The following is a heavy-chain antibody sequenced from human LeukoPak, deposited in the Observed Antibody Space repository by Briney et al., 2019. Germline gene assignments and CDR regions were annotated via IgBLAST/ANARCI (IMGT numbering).Heavy chain of an antibody. D-gene: IGHD4-17*01. J-gene: IGHJ3*02. CDR1: GYTFTGYY. Sequence: ASVKVSCKASGYTFTGYYMHWVRQAPGQGLEWMRWINPNSGGTNYAQKFQGRVTMTRDTSISTAYMELSRLRSDDTAVYYCARRSTVSHDAFDIWGQGTMVTVSS. V-gene: IGHV1-2*02. CDR3: ARRSTVSHDAFDI. CDR2: INPNSGGT.